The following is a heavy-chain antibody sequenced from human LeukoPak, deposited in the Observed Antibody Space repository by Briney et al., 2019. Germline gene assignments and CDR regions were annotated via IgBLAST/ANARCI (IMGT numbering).Heavy chain of an antibody. J-gene: IGHJ6*02. CDR3: AKAIAAAGTTNYYYGMDV. D-gene: IGHD6-13*01. CDR2: ISWNSGSI. CDR1: GFTFDDYA. Sequence: GGSLRLSCAASGFTFDDYAMHWVRQAPGKGLEWVSGISWNSGSIGYADSVKGRFTISRDNAKNSLYLQMNSLRAEDTALYYCAKAIAAAGTTNYYYGMDVWGQGTTVTVSS. V-gene: IGHV3-9*01.